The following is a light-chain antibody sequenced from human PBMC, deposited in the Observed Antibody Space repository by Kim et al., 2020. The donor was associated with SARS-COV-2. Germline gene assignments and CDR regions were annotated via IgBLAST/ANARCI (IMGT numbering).Light chain of an antibody. CDR2: DVS. Sequence: QSITISCTGTSSDVGGYNYVSWYQQHPGKAPKLMIYDVSNRPSGVSNRFSGSKSGSTASLTISGLQAEDEADYYCSSYTSSSTNYVFGTGTKVTVL. J-gene: IGLJ1*01. V-gene: IGLV2-14*03. CDR1: SSDVGGYNY. CDR3: SSYTSSSTNYV.